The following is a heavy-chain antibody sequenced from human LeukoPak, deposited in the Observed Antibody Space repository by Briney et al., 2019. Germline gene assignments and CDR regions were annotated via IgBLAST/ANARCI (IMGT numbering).Heavy chain of an antibody. CDR1: GGSPSSRNDY. CDR3: SILGSASQILLVY. J-gene: IGHJ4*01. V-gene: IGHV4-39*01. CDR2: IYYSGST. Sequence: PPETESLPCTLSGGSPSSRNDYWRRIRQPPGKGLEWIGSIYYSGSTYYNPSLKSRVTISADTSKNQFSLRLSSLTAADTSVYYCSILGSASQILLVYWGHGTPVTVSS. D-gene: IGHD3-3*01.